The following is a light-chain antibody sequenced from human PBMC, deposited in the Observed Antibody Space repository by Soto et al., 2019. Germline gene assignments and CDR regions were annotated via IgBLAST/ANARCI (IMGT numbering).Light chain of an antibody. CDR2: GAS. CDR1: QSVSST. J-gene: IGKJ2*01. CDR3: QQYSSWPPGYT. Sequence: IVMTQSPATLSVSPGERATLSGRASQSVSSTLAWSQQKHGQDPRLLIYGASTRSTGIPSRFSGSGSGTEFPHTISRLQSEDFAVYYCQQYSSWPPGYTFGQGTKLEIK. V-gene: IGKV3-15*01.